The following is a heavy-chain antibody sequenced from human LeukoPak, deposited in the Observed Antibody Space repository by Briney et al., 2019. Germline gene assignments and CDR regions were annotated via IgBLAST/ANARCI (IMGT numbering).Heavy chain of an antibody. D-gene: IGHD2-15*01. J-gene: IGHJ4*02. V-gene: IGHV3-48*03. Sequence: GGSLRLSCAVSGFNFSTYEMNWVRQAQPRGLELVSFVSISGSSMYYADSVKGRFTISRDNATNSLFLEMSSRRADDTPVYYCARLSTGVVYWGEGALVTVS. CDR1: GFNFSTYE. CDR2: VSISGSSM. CDR3: ARLSTGVVY.